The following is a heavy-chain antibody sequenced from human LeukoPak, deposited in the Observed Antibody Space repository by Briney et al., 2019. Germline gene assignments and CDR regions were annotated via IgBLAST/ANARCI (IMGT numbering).Heavy chain of an antibody. D-gene: IGHD1-26*01. CDR2: ISSGATTT. J-gene: IGHJ4*02. CDR1: GFTLTSDS. V-gene: IGHV3-48*04. CDR3: AKGTVGAKY. Sequence: GGSLRLPCAASGFTLTSDSMNWVRQAPGKGLEWISYISSGATTTYYADSVKGRFTISRDNAGNSLYLQINSLRVDDTAVYYCAKGTVGAKYWGQGTLVIVSS.